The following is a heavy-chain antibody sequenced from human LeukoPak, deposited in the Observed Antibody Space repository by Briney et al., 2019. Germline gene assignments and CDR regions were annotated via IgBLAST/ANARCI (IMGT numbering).Heavy chain of an antibody. CDR1: GYTFTSYG. J-gene: IGHJ6*03. V-gene: IGHV1-18*01. D-gene: IGHD1-26*01. CDR2: ISAYNGNT. CDR3: ARVTPASGSDSARGFYYYYYYMDV. Sequence: ASVKVSCKASGYTFTSYGISWVRQAPGQGLEWMGWISAYNGNTNYAQKLQGRVTMTTDTSTSTAYMELRSLRSDDTAVYYCARVTPASGSDSARGFYYYYYYMDVWGKGTTVTVSS.